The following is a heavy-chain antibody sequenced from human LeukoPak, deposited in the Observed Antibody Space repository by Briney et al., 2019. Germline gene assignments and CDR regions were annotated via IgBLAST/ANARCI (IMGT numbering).Heavy chain of an antibody. CDR1: GGSFSSYY. CDR3: ARGGVTPIRVDY. Sequence: PSETLSLTCAVYGGSFSSYYWSWIRQPPGKGLEWIAEINHSGRTDYNPFLKSRVATLVDSSKNQFSLNLNSVTAADTAVYYCARGGVTPIRVDYWGQGTLVTVSS. V-gene: IGHV4-34*01. J-gene: IGHJ4*02. CDR2: INHSGRT. D-gene: IGHD2-21*02.